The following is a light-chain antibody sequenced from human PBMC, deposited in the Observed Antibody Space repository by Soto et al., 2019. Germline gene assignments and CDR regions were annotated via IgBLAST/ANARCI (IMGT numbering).Light chain of an antibody. Sequence: DIQMTQSPSTLSASLGDRVTITCRASQSISSWLAWYQQKPGKVPKLLIYDASSLKGGVPSRFSGSGSGAEFTLTISSLQPNDFATYYCQQYNSYPFTFGPGTKVDIK. CDR3: QQYNSYPFT. J-gene: IGKJ3*01. CDR2: DAS. V-gene: IGKV1-5*01. CDR1: QSISSW.